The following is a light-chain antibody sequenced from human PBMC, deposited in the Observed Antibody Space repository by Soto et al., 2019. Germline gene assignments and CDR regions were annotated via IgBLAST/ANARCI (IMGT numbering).Light chain of an antibody. Sequence: EIVMTQSPTTXXVSPGERATXXXXASQSVTNNLAWYQQRPGQAPRLLIRGASTRASGVPARFSGSGSGTDFTLTISSLQSEDFAVYYCQQYSDSPITFGPGTKVDLK. CDR2: GAS. CDR1: QSVTNN. J-gene: IGKJ3*01. V-gene: IGKV3-15*01. CDR3: QQYSDSPIT.